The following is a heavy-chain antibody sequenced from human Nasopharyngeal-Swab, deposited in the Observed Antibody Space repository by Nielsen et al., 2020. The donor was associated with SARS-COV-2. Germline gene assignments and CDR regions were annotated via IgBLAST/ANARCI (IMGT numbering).Heavy chain of an antibody. Sequence: VRQAPGKGLEWVSAISGSGGSTYYADSVKGRFTIPRDNSKNTLYLQMNSLRAEDTAVYYCAKDLKAGGSVYYYDSSGYYYGRGYYYGMDVWGQGTTVTVSS. D-gene: IGHD3-22*01. CDR2: ISGSGGST. CDR3: AKDLKAGGSVYYYDSSGYYYGRGYYYGMDV. V-gene: IGHV3-23*01. J-gene: IGHJ6*02.